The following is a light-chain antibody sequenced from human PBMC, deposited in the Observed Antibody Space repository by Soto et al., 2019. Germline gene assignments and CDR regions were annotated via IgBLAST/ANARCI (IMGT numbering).Light chain of an antibody. Sequence: DIQLTQSPSFLSASVVDRVTITCRAIQGISSYLAWYQQRPGKAPKFLMYAAPTLQSGVPSRFSGSGSGTEFALTISSLQPEDCATYYCQQLKNYPLTFGGGTTVEI. J-gene: IGKJ4*01. V-gene: IGKV1-9*01. CDR2: AAP. CDR1: QGISSY. CDR3: QQLKNYPLT.